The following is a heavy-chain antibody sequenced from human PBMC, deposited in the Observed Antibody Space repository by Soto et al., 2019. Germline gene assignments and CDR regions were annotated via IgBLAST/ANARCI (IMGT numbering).Heavy chain of an antibody. CDR1: GGSIVSSSYY. D-gene: IGHD6-19*01. CDR3: ARHGYTSGRTYFDY. J-gene: IGHJ4*02. Sequence: SETLSHTCTVSGGSIVSSSYYWGWIRQPPGKGLEWIGSIYDRGSTYSNPSLKSRLTTSLDTSKNQFSLKLTSVTAADTAVYYCARHGYTSGRTYFDYWGQGTLVTVSS. V-gene: IGHV4-39*01. CDR2: IYDRGST.